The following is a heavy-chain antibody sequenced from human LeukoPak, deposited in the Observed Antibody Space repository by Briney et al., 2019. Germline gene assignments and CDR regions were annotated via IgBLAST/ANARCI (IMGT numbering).Heavy chain of an antibody. CDR3: AAEYSASGRFYGDLPV. CDR1: GYTFTSYG. CDR2: ISAYSGNT. D-gene: IGHD3-10*01. J-gene: IGHJ6*02. V-gene: IGHV1-18*01. Sequence: GASVKVSCKASGYTFTSYGISWVRQAPGQGLEWMGWISAYSGNTNYAQKLQGRVTMTTDTSTSTAYMELRSLRSDDTAVYYCAAEYSASGRFYGDLPVWGQGTTVTVSS.